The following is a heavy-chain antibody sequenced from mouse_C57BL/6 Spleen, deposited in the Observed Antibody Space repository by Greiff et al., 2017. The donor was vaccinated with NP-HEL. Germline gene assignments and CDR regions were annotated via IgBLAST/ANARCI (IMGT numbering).Heavy chain of an antibody. Sequence: VQLQQSGAELVKPGASVKLSCKASGYTFTSYWMQWVKQRPGQGLEWIGEIDPSDSYTNYNQKFKGKATLTVDTSSSTAYMQLSSLTSEDSAVYYGARGAGYWGQGTTLTVSS. CDR1: GYTFTSYW. J-gene: IGHJ2*01. V-gene: IGHV1-50*01. CDR2: IDPSDSYT. CDR3: ARGAGY.